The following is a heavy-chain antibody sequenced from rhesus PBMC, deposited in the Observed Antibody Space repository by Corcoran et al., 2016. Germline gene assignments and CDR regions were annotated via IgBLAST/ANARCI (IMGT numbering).Heavy chain of an antibody. CDR2: ISNGGGSI. V-gene: IGHV3S5*01. D-gene: IGHD6-25*01. CDR1: GFTFSSYG. J-gene: IGHJ4*01. CDR3: AKENSYSGSWNRGPFDY. Sequence: EVQLVESGGGLVQPGGSLRLSCAASGFTFSSYGMSWVRQAPGKGLDWVSYISNGGGSIYYAVSVKGRFTISRDNAKNTLSLQMNSLRAEDTAVYYCAKENSYSGSWNRGPFDYWGQGVLVTVSS.